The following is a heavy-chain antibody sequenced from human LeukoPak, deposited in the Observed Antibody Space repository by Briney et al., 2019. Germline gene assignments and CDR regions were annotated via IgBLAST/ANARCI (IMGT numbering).Heavy chain of an antibody. Sequence: PGGSLRLSCAASGFTFSSYAMSWVRQAPGKGLEWVSTISGSGGSTYYADSVKGRFTISRDKSKNTLYLQMNSLRAEDTAVYYCAKDRRAVAEYYYYYYGMDVWGQGTTVTVSS. D-gene: IGHD6-19*01. V-gene: IGHV3-23*01. CDR2: ISGSGGST. CDR3: AKDRRAVAEYYYYYYGMDV. J-gene: IGHJ6*02. CDR1: GFTFSSYA.